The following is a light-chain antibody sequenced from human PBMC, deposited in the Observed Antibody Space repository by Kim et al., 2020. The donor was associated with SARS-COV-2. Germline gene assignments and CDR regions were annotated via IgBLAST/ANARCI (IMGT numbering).Light chain of an antibody. CDR1: QSVSRS. CDR3: QQYNYWPPWT. Sequence: EIVMTQSPATLSVSPGERVTLSCRASQSVSRSLAWYQQKSGQAPRLLIYDASTRATDIPDRFSGVGSGTEFTLTISGLQSEDFALYHCQQYNYWPPWTFGQGSKLEI. CDR2: DAS. V-gene: IGKV3-15*01. J-gene: IGKJ1*01.